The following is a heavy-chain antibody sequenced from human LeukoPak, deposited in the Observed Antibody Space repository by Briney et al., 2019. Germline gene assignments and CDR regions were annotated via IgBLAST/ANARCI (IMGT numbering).Heavy chain of an antibody. Sequence: SETLSLTCTVSGGSISSGGYYWSWIRQPPGKGLEWIGYIYHSGSTYYNPSLKSRVTISVDRSKNQFSLKLSSVTAADTAVYYCARVGGFYSSSGWDYLPYYFDYWGQGTLVTVSS. CDR1: GGSISSGGYY. V-gene: IGHV4-30-2*01. D-gene: IGHD6-19*01. J-gene: IGHJ4*02. CDR2: IYHSGST. CDR3: ARVGGFYSSSGWDYLPYYFDY.